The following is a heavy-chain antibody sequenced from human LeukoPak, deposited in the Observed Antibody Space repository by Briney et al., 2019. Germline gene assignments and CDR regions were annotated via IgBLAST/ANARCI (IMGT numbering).Heavy chain of an antibody. CDR1: GGSISSYY. D-gene: IGHD6-19*01. CDR3: ARARVWYSSGWRAFDI. J-gene: IGHJ3*02. Sequence: SETLSLTCTVSGGSISSYYWSWIRQPPGKGLEWIGYIYYSGSTNYNASLKSRVTISVDTSKNQFSLKLSSVTAADTAVYYCARARVWYSSGWRAFDIWGQGTMVTVSS. CDR2: IYYSGST. V-gene: IGHV4-59*01.